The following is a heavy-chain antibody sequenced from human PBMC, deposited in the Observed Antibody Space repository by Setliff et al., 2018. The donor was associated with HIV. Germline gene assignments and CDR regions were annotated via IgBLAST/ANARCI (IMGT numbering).Heavy chain of an antibody. J-gene: IGHJ6*04. Sequence: PSETLSLTCAVYGGSLDNYYWTWIRQPPGRGLERIGEITDGGDTAYNSSLQSRLTISLDTSKKQFALKLHSMTAADTAVYYCARGSSCSSSSCYLYYYSYYGVDVWGTVTAVTVSS. CDR1: GGSLDNYY. D-gene: IGHD2-2*01. CDR2: ITDGGDT. CDR3: ARGSSCSSSSCYLYYYSYYGVDV. V-gene: IGHV4-34*01.